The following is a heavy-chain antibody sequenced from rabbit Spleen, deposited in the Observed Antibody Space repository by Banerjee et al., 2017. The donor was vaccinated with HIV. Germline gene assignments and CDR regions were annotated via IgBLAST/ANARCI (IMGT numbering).Heavy chain of an antibody. CDR2: IETASGST. V-gene: IGHV1S40*01. CDR3: ARGSGDVGWGYLI. CDR1: GFDLSSYYY. Sequence: QSLEESGGDLVKPGASLTLTCKASGFDLSSYYYMCWVRQAPGKGLEWVACIETASGSTWYATWVNGRFTISKTSSTTVTLQMTSLTAADTATYFCARGSGDVGWGYLIWGQGTLVTVS. J-gene: IGHJ3*01. D-gene: IGHD2-1*01.